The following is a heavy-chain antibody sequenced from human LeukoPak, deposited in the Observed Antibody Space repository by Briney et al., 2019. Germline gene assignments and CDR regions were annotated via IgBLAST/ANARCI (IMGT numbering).Heavy chain of an antibody. D-gene: IGHD6-19*01. CDR2: MSGSGDYT. Sequence: GGSLRLSCVTPGFSLSVYAITGVPHAPGKGLEWVSGMSGSGDYTCCVNYVKGRFNISRDKSKNTLYLQMYSLRAEDTAVYYCAKDPGIAVATHGDYWGQGTLVTVSA. CDR3: AKDPGIAVATHGDY. V-gene: IGHV3-23*01. CDR1: GFSLSVYA. J-gene: IGHJ4*02.